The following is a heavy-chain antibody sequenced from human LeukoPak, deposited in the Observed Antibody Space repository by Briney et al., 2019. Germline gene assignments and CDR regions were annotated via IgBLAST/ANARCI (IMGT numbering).Heavy chain of an antibody. D-gene: IGHD3-3*01. CDR3: AKVGYDFWSGSDY. Sequence: PGGSLRLSCAASGFTFSSYAMSWVRQAPGRGLEWVSAISGSGGSTYYADSVKGRFTISRDNSKNTLYLQMNSLRAEDTAVYYCAKVGYDFWSGSDYWGQGTLVTVSS. CDR2: ISGSGGST. J-gene: IGHJ4*02. V-gene: IGHV3-23*01. CDR1: GFTFSSYA.